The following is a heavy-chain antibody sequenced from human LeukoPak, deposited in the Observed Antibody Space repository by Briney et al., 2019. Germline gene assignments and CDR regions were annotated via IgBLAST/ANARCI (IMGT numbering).Heavy chain of an antibody. Sequence: SETLSLTCTVSGGSISSSNYYWGWIRQPPGKGLEWIGNIYYSGSTYYNPSLKSRLTISVDTSKNQFSLKLSSVTATDTALYYCARRVYGTSQYYWGQGTLVTVSS. V-gene: IGHV4-39*01. J-gene: IGHJ4*02. CDR3: ARRVYGTSQYY. CDR1: GGSISSSNYY. CDR2: IYYSGST. D-gene: IGHD5/OR15-5a*01.